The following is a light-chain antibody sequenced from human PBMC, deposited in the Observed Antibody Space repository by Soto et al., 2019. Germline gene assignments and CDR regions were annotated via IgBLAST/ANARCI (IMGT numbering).Light chain of an antibody. CDR2: GAS. Sequence: EIVMTQSPATLSVSPGERATLSCRASQSVSSNLAWYQQKPGQAPRLLIYGASTRAPGIPARFSGSGSGTDFTLTISSLQSEDFAVYYCQQYHNWPPYTFGQGTNLEIK. CDR1: QSVSSN. CDR3: QQYHNWPPYT. V-gene: IGKV3-15*01. J-gene: IGKJ2*01.